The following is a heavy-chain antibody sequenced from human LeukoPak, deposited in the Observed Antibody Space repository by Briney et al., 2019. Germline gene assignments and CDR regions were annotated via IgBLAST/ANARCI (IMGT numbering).Heavy chain of an antibody. CDR3: ARGRWLQLEN. V-gene: IGHV4-59*12. CDR1: GGSISRYY. Sequence: PSETLSLTCTVSGGSISRYYWSWIRQPPGKGLEWIGYIYHSGSTNYNSSLKSRVTISVDTSKNQFSLKLSSVTAADTAVYYCARGRWLQLENWGQGTLVTVSS. J-gene: IGHJ4*02. D-gene: IGHD5-24*01. CDR2: IYHSGST.